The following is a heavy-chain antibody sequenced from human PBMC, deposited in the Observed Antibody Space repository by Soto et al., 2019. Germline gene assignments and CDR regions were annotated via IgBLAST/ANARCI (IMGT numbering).Heavy chain of an antibody. J-gene: IGHJ6*02. D-gene: IGHD1-7*01. CDR3: TSRPFRTGTTYYYYGMDV. CDR2: IWFDGSDK. V-gene: IGHV3-33*01. Sequence: GGSLRLSCAASGFTFSTYGMHWVRQAPGKGLEWVALIWFDGSDKYYTESVKGRFTISRDNSRSTVYLQMNSLKTEDTAVYYCTSRPFRTGTTYYYYGMDVWGQGTTVTVSS. CDR1: GFTFSTYG.